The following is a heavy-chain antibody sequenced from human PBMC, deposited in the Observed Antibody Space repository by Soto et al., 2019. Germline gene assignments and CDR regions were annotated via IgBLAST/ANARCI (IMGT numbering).Heavy chain of an antibody. Sequence: GASVKVSCKASGYTFSDYYVHWVRQAPGQGLEWMGWISPKSGGTNYAQKFQGRVTMTRDTSIFTAYMELSRLRSDDTAVYYCTRNAFYYNSSGYHDGFDIWGQGTLVTLSS. CDR3: TRNAFYYNSSGYHDGFDI. J-gene: IGHJ3*02. CDR2: ISPKSGGT. CDR1: GYTFSDYY. V-gene: IGHV1-2*02. D-gene: IGHD3-22*01.